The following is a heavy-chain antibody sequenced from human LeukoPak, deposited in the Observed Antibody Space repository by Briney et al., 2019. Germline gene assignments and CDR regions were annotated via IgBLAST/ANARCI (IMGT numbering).Heavy chain of an antibody. CDR2: ISIYNGNT. V-gene: IGHV1-18*01. CDR3: ARDKTRYNWNDVHYYYGMDV. Sequence: ASVKVSCKASGYTFSRYGINWVREAPGQGGEWMGGISIYNGNTNYAQQFKGRVTITTYTPTSTAYMELRILRSDDSAVYYCARDKTRYNWNDVHYYYGMDVWGQGTTVTVSS. D-gene: IGHD1-20*01. CDR1: GYTFSRYG. J-gene: IGHJ6*02.